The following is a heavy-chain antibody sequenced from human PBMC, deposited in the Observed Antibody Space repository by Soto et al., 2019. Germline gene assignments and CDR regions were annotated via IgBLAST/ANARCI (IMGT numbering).Heavy chain of an antibody. J-gene: IGHJ6*02. V-gene: IGHV3-11*01. CDR1: GFTFSDYY. CDR2: ISSSGSTI. Sequence: GGSLRLSCSASGFTFSDYYMSWIRQAPGKGLEWVSYISSSGSTIYYADSVKGRFTISRDNAKNSLYLQMNSLRAEDTAVYYCARGGHNSPVGDYYYGMDVWGQGTTVTVSS. D-gene: IGHD1-20*01. CDR3: ARGGHNSPVGDYYYGMDV.